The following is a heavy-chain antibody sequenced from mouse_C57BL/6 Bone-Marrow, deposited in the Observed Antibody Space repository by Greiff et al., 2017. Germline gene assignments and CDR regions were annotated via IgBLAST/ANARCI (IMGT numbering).Heavy chain of an antibody. CDR2: INPYNGGT. CDR1: GYTFTDYY. D-gene: IGHD1-1*01. V-gene: IGHV1-19*01. CDR3: ARRFYAGFAD. Sequence: VQLQQSGPVLVKPGASVKMSCKASGYTFTDYYMNWVKQSHGKSLEWIGVINPYNGGTSYNQKFKGKATLTVDKSYSTAYMELNGLTSEDSAVFYGARRFYAGFADWGQGTLGTVSA. J-gene: IGHJ3*01.